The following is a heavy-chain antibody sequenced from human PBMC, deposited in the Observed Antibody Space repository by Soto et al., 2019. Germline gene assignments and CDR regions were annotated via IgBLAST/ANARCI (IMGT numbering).Heavy chain of an antibody. CDR2: ISTYNGNT. V-gene: IGHV1-18*04. CDR1: GYTFTNYG. CDR3: AEAPTIFGGDIKALLNFDY. D-gene: IGHD3-3*01. Sequence: ASVKVSCKTSGYTFTNYGISWVRQAPGHGLEWMGWISTYNGNTNYAQNFQGRVTMTTDTSTGTAYMELRSLRSDDTAVYYCAEAPTIFGGDIKALLNFDYWGQGTLVTVSS. J-gene: IGHJ4*02.